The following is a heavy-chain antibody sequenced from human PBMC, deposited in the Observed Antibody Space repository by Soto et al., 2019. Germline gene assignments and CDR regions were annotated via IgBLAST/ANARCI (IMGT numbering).Heavy chain of an antibody. Sequence: ASVKVSCKASGYTFTSYYMHLVRQAPGQGLEWMGIINPSGGSTSYAQKFQGRVTMTRDTSTSTVYMELSSLRSEDTAVYYCARSYSSGPYYMDVWGKGTTVTVSS. D-gene: IGHD6-19*01. CDR1: GYTFTSYY. V-gene: IGHV1-46*03. CDR3: ARSYSSGPYYMDV. CDR2: INPSGGST. J-gene: IGHJ6*03.